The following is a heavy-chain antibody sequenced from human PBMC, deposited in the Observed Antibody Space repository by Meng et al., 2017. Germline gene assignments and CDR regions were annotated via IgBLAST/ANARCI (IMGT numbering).Heavy chain of an antibody. CDR3: ARTDYGGYWYFDL. D-gene: IGHD4-17*01. Sequence: QVQLQESGSGLVKPSQTLSLTCAVSGGSISMGAYSWSWIRQPPGKGLEWIGYIYHSGSTYYNPSLKSRVTISVDRSKNQFSLKLSSVTAADTAVYYCARTDYGGYWYFDLWGRGTLVTVSS. J-gene: IGHJ2*01. V-gene: IGHV4-30-2*01. CDR1: GGSISMGAYS. CDR2: IYHSGST.